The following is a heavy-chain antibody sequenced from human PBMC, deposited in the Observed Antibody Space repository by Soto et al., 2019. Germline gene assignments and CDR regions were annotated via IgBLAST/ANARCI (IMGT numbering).Heavy chain of an antibody. Sequence: VQLVESGGGLVKPGGSLRLSCAASGFTFSSYSMNWVRQAPGKGLEWVSSISSSSSYIYYADTVKGRFTISRDNAKNSLYLQMNSLRAEDTAVYYCARVLVGYSSGWYPFDYWGQGTLVTVSS. CDR3: ARVLVGYSSGWYPFDY. J-gene: IGHJ4*02. CDR2: ISSSSSYI. CDR1: GFTFSSYS. D-gene: IGHD6-19*01. V-gene: IGHV3-21*01.